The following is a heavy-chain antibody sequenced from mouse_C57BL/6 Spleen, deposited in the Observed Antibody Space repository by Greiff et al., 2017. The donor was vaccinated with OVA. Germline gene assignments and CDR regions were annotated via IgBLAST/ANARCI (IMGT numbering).Heavy chain of an antibody. CDR1: GYTFTSYW. CDR2: INPSSGNT. CDR3: AGDDGSNPYWCAY. J-gene: IGHJ3*01. Sequence: VQLQQSGAELAKPGASVKLSCKASGYTFTSYWMHWVKQRPGQGLEWIGYINPSSGNTKYNQKFKDKATLTADKSYSTAYMQLSSFTYDDSAVYYSAGDDGSNPYWCAYWGQGTLVTVSA. D-gene: IGHD1-1*01. V-gene: IGHV1-7*01.